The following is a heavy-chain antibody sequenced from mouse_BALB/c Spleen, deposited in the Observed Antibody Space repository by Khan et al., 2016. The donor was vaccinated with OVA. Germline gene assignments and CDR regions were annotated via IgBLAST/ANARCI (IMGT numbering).Heavy chain of an antibody. CDR1: GYSITSDYA. V-gene: IGHV3-2*02. D-gene: IGHD1-1*01. Sequence: EVQLQQSGPGLLKPSQSLSLTCTVTGYSITSDYAWNWIQQFPGNKLEWMASISYSGNTTYRPSLRSRISINRDTYKTQFFLQLNAVTTEDTAPYDCASGRLLLRYPYYCDYWGQGTTLTVSS. CDR2: ISYSGNT. CDR3: ASGRLLLRYPYYCDY. J-gene: IGHJ2*01.